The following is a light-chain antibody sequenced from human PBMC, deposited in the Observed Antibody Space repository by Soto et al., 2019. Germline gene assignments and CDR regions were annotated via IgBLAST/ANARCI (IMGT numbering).Light chain of an antibody. CDR2: GAS. J-gene: IGKJ4*01. V-gene: IGKV3-20*01. CDR3: QQYGTLIT. CDR1: QSLSRNS. Sequence: EIVLPQFPGTLSLSPGERVTLSCRASQSLSRNSLAWYQQKPGQAPRLLIYGASSRATGVPDKFSGSGSGTDFHLTISRLEPEDFAVYYCQQYGTLITFGGGTKVEIK.